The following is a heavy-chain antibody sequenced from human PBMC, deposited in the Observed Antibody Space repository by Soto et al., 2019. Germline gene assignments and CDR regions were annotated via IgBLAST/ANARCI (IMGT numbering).Heavy chain of an antibody. CDR2: IYPSDSDT. CDR1: GYRFTSYW. V-gene: IGHV5-51*01. CDR3: ATGDGPFDY. D-gene: IGHD3-16*01. J-gene: IGHJ4*02. Sequence: GESLKISCKASGYRFTSYWIGWVRQMPGKGLEWMGIIYPSDSDTRYSPSFQGQVSISADTSITTAYLQWTSLKASDTAMYYCATGDGPFDYWGQGTLVTVPQ.